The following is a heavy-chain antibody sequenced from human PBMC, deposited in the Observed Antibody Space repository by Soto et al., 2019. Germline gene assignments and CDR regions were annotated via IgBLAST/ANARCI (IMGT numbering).Heavy chain of an antibody. Sequence: QLQLQESGSGLVKPSQTLSLTCVVSGGSITTGGYSWSWIRQPPGKGLEWIGYIYHSGSTFYNSSLKSRVTILRDKSKNQFSLMLSSVTAADTALYYCAREGPGGDFDYWGQGTLVTVSS. J-gene: IGHJ4*02. CDR1: GGSITTGGYS. V-gene: IGHV4-30-2*01. CDR3: AREGPGGDFDY. CDR2: IYHSGST. D-gene: IGHD3-10*01.